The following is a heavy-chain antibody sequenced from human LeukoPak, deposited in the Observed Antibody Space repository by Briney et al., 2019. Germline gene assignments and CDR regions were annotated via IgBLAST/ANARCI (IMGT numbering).Heavy chain of an antibody. CDR3: ATTGYNYPRYFDH. CDR2: IYNSAST. V-gene: IGHV4-59*13. CDR1: GASISDYY. Sequence: SETLSLTCTVSGASISDYYWNWIRQPPGKGLEWIGYIYNSASTKYNPSLKSRVTISVDTSKNQISLNLSSVTAADTAIYYCATTGYNYPRYFDHWGQGTLVTVSS. J-gene: IGHJ4*02. D-gene: IGHD5-18*01.